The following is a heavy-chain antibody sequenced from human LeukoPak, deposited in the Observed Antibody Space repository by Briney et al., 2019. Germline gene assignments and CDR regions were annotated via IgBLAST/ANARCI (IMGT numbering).Heavy chain of an antibody. J-gene: IGHJ4*02. V-gene: IGHV6-1*01. CDR1: GDSVSSNTAA. CDR2: TYYRSKWKS. D-gene: IGHD2/OR15-2a*01. Sequence: SQTLSLTCAISGDSVSSNTAAWNWIRQSPSRGLEWLGRTYYRSKWKSDYAVSLRGRINISPDTSKNQFSLKLNSVSPEDTAVYYCARLVGNSPDYWGQGALVTVSS. CDR3: ARLVGNSPDY.